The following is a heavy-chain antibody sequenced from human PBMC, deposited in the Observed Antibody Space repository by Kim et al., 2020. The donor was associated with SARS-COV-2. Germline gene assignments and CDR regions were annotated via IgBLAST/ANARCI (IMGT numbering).Heavy chain of an antibody. D-gene: IGHD3-10*01. CDR2: IIPILGIA. J-gene: IGHJ5*02. V-gene: IGHV1-69*04. CDR1: GGTFSSYA. Sequence: SVKVSCKASGGTFSSYAISWVRQAPGQGLEWMGRIIPILGIANYAQKFQGRVTITADKSTSTAYMELSSLRSEDTAVYYCARDPPAMVRGVINSNWFDPWCQGTLVTVSS. CDR3: ARDPPAMVRGVINSNWFDP.